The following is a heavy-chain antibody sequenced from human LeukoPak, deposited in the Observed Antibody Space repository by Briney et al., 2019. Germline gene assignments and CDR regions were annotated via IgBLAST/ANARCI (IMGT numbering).Heavy chain of an antibody. V-gene: IGHV1-8*01. Sequence: ASLKVSCKASGYTFTSYDINWVRQATGQGLEWMGWMNPNSGNTGSAQKFQGRDTMTRNTSISTAYMELSSLRSEDTAVYYCARKGIAVAGTNWFDPWGQATVVTFSS. J-gene: IGHJ5*02. CDR1: GYTFTSYD. CDR2: MNPNSGNT. CDR3: ARKGIAVAGTNWFDP. D-gene: IGHD6-19*01.